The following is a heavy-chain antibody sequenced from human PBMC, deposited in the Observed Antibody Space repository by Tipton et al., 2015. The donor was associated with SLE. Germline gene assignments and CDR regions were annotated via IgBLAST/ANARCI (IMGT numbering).Heavy chain of an antibody. CDR3: ARDGDDWNDFDH. CDR1: GFTFSTYT. CDR2: ISSSGTYI. J-gene: IGHJ4*02. D-gene: IGHD1-1*01. V-gene: IGHV3-21*01. Sequence: SGFTFSTYTINWVRQGPGKGLEWVSAISSSGTYIYHADSVKGRFTISRDNAKNSVYLQMNNVRAEDTAVYYCARDGDDWNDFDHWGQGTLVTVSS.